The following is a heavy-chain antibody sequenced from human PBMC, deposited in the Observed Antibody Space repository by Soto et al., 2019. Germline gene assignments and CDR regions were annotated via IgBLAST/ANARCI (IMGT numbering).Heavy chain of an antibody. CDR3: ARGYANPLTWLHRPDYFDY. CDR2: ISSSGSTI. V-gene: IGHV3-48*03. Sequence: QAGGSLRLSCAASGFTFSSYEMNWVRQAPGKGLEWVSYISSSGSTIYYADSVKGRFTISRDNAKNSLYLQMNSLRAEDTAVYYCARGYANPLTWLHRPDYFDYWGQGTLVTVSS. CDR1: GFTFSSYE. J-gene: IGHJ4*02. D-gene: IGHD5-12*01.